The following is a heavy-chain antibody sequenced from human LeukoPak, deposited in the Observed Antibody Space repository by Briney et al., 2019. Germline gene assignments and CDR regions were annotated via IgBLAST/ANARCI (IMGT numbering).Heavy chain of an antibody. V-gene: IGHV4-34*01. CDR3: AKNPGIAAAGTDWYFDL. J-gene: IGHJ2*01. D-gene: IGHD6-13*01. CDR1: GGSFSGYY. CDR2: INHSGST. Sequence: SETLSLTCAVYGGSFSGYYWSWLRQPPGKGLEWIGEINHSGSTNYNPSLKSRVTISVDTSKNQFSLKLSSVTAADTAVYYCAKNPGIAAAGTDWYFDLWGRGTLVTVSS.